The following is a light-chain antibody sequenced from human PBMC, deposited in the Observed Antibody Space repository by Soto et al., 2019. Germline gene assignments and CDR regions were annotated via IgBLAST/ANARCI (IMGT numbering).Light chain of an antibody. CDR3: LQDNSYPLP. J-gene: IGKJ4*01. Sequence: EIVLTQSPGTLSLSPGDGATLSCRASQSVSSGYLAWYQQKPGQAPRLLIYGASRRATGIPDRFSGSGSGTDFTLTISSLQPEDFATYYCLQDNSYPLPFGGGTKVDI. CDR1: QSVSSGY. CDR2: GAS. V-gene: IGKV3-20*01.